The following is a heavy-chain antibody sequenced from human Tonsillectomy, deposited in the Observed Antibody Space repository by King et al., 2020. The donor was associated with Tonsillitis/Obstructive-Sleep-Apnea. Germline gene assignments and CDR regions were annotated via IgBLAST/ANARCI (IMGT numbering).Heavy chain of an antibody. CDR1: GYTFTGYY. CDR3: ARTILVGATTRSTVYGMDV. Sequence: QLVQSGAEVKKPGASVKVSCKASGYTFTGYYMHWVRQAPGQGLEWMGWINPNSGGTNYAQKFQGRVTMTRDTSISTAYMELSRLRSDDTAVYYCARTILVGATTRSTVYGMDVWGQGTTVTVSS. J-gene: IGHJ6*02. CDR2: INPNSGGT. V-gene: IGHV1-2*02. D-gene: IGHD1-26*01.